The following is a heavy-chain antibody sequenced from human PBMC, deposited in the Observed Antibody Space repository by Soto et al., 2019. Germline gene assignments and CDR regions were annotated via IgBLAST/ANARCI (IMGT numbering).Heavy chain of an antibody. Sequence: SETLSLTCVVSGYSISSAYYWGWIRQPPGKGLEWIGSVYHSGSTYYNPSLKSRVTISVDTSKNHFSLKLRSVTAADSAVYYCARVGPWVPYYYDSSPYTFENWFDPWGQGTLVTVSS. CDR1: GYSISSAYY. V-gene: IGHV4-38-2*01. J-gene: IGHJ5*02. CDR3: ARVGPWVPYYYDSSPYTFENWFDP. CDR2: VYHSGST. D-gene: IGHD3-22*01.